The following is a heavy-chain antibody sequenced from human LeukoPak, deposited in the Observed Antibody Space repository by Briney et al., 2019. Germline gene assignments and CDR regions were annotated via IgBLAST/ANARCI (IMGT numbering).Heavy chain of an antibody. J-gene: IGHJ6*02. CDR2: ISAYNGNT. CDR3: AREGEGDGYNVYYYYYGMDV. V-gene: IGHV1-18*01. D-gene: IGHD5-24*01. Sequence: VASVNVSCKASGYTFSSFGISWVRQAPGQGLEWLGWISAYNGNTKYVQKLQGRVSMTTDTSTSTAYMELRSLRSDDTAVYYCAREGEGDGYNVYYYYYGMDVWGQGTTVTVSS. CDR1: GYTFSSFG.